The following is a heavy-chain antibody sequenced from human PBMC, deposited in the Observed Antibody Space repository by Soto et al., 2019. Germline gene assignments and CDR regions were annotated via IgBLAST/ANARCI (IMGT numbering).Heavy chain of an antibody. CDR1: GGTFNTYA. J-gene: IGHJ4*02. D-gene: IGHD3-10*01. Sequence: QVQLVQSGAEIKKPGSSVKVSCQSSGGTFNTYAMNWVRQAPGPGPEWMGDISPMFGAANYAPKFQGRVTITADESTGTSYMQLSSLTSEDTALYFCAREVQVHTPAFVYWGQGTLVTVSS. CDR3: AREVQVHTPAFVY. CDR2: ISPMFGAA. V-gene: IGHV1-69*19.